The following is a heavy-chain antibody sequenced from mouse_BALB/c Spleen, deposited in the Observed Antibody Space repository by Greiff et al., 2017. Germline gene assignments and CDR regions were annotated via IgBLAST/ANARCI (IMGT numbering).Heavy chain of an antibody. D-gene: IGHD2-1*01. Sequence: VNVVESGPGLVAPSQSLSITCTVSGFSLSRYSVHWVRQPPGKGLEWLGMIWGGGSTDYNSALKSRLSISKDNSKSQVFLKMNSLQTDDTAMYYCARNNYYGHWYFDVWGAGTTVTVSS. V-gene: IGHV2-6-4*01. CDR2: IWGGGST. CDR3: ARNNYYGHWYFDV. J-gene: IGHJ1*01. CDR1: GFSLSRYS.